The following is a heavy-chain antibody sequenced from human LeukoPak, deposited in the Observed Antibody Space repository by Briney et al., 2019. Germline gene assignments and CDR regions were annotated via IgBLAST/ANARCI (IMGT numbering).Heavy chain of an antibody. J-gene: IGHJ3*02. CDR1: GGSISSYY. CDR3: ATSSGYSYGPPSDAFDI. V-gene: IGHV4-59*01. Sequence: SETLSLTCTVSGGSISSYYWSWIRQPPGKGLKWLGHIYPTGRTNDNPSLKSRVTMSIDTSKNQFSLRLTSVTVVGTAVYYCATSSGYSYGPPSDAFDIWGQGTMVSVSS. CDR2: IYPTGRT. D-gene: IGHD5-18*01.